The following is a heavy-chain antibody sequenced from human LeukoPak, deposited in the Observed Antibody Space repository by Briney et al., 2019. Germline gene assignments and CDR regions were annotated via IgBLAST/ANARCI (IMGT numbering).Heavy chain of an antibody. J-gene: IGHJ5*02. CDR1: GYTSTGYY. D-gene: IGHD3-9*01. CDR3: ARDRGLALRYFDWTNWFDP. CDR2: INPNSGGT. V-gene: IGHV1-2*02. Sequence: GASVKVSCKASGYTSTGYYMHWVRQAPGQGLEWMGWINPNSGGTNYAQKFQGRVTMTRDTSISTAYMELSRLRSDDTAVYYCARDRGLALRYFDWTNWFDPWGQGTLVTVSS.